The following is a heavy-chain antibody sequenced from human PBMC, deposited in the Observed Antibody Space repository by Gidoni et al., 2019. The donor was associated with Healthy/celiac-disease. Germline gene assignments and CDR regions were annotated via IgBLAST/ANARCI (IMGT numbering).Heavy chain of an antibody. CDR2: ISYDGSNK. V-gene: IGHV3-30*18. Sequence: QVQLVESGGGVVQPGRSLRLSCAASGFTFSRYGMHWVRQAPGKGLEWVAVISYDGSNKYYADSVKGRFTISRDKSKNTLYLQMNSLRAEDTAVYYCAKDWLRLQLAEVFDYWGQGTLVTVSS. CDR3: AKDWLRLQLAEVFDY. D-gene: IGHD5-12*01. J-gene: IGHJ4*02. CDR1: GFTFSRYG.